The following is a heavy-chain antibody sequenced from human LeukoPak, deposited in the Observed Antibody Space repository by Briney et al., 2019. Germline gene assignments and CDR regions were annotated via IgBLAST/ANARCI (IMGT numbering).Heavy chain of an antibody. CDR1: GYTFTGYY. D-gene: IGHD6-13*01. J-gene: IGHJ5*02. V-gene: IGHV1-2*02. CDR3: ATWGIAAPVP. Sequence: GASVKVSCKASGYTFTGYYMHWVRQAPGQGLEWMGWINPNSGGTNYAQKFQGRVTMTEDTSTDTAYMELSSLRSEDTAVYYCATWGIAAPVPWGQGTLVTVSS. CDR2: INPNSGGT.